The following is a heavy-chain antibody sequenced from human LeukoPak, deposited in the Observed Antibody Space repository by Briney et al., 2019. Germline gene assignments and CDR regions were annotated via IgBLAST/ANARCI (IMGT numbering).Heavy chain of an antibody. CDR1: GYTFTSYS. CDR2: INPSGGST. D-gene: IGHD5-12*01. Sequence: TSVQVSCKASGYTFTSYSTHWVRHAPGQGLEWMGIINPSGGSTSYAQKFQGRVTMTRDTSTSTVYMELSSLRSEDTAVYYCASADGYNYWFDPWGQGTLVTVSS. CDR3: ASADGYNYWFDP. J-gene: IGHJ5*02. V-gene: IGHV1-46*01.